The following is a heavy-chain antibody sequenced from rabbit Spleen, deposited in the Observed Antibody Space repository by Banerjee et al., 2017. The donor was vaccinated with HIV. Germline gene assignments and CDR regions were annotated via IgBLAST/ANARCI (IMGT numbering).Heavy chain of an antibody. V-gene: IGHV1S45*01. CDR2: IYTGDGKT. D-gene: IGHD6-1*01. Sequence: EQLEESGGDLVKPEGSLTLTCTASGFSFNSGYDMCWVRQAPGKGLEWIGCIYTGDGKTYSASWAKGRFPISKSSSTTVTLQMTGLTAADTATYYCARAADTYDYIDVVFSLWGPGTLVTVS. J-gene: IGHJ4*01. CDR1: GFSFNSGYD. CDR3: ARAADTYDYIDVVFSL.